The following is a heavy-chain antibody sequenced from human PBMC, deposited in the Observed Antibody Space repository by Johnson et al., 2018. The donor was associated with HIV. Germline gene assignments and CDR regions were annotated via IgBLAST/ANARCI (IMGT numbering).Heavy chain of an antibody. J-gene: IGHJ3*01. Sequence: VQLVESGGGLVKPGGSLRLSCAASGFTFSDYYMSWIRQAPGKGLEWVGRIKSKTEGGTTDYAAPVKGRFSISRDDSKNTVYLQMNSLKTEDAAVYFCTIDPIFLGYWYHSSPWGQGTMVTVSS. D-gene: IGHD3-22*01. CDR2: IKSKTEGGTT. V-gene: IGHV3-15*01. CDR3: TIDPIFLGYWYHSSP. CDR1: GFTFSDYY.